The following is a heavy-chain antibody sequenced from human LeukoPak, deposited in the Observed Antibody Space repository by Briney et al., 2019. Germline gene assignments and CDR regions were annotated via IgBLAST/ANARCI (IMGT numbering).Heavy chain of an antibody. CDR2: IVVGSGNT. J-gene: IGHJ5*02. V-gene: IGHV1-58*02. CDR1: GLTFTSSA. CDR3: ARGFVGGPLHLPGTENWFDP. D-gene: IGHD1-1*01. Sequence: GTSVKVSCKASGLTFTSSAMQWVRQARGQRLEWIGWIVVGSGNTNYAQKFQERVTITRDMSTSTAYMELSSLRSEDTAVYYCARGFVGGPLHLPGTENWFDPWGQGTLVTVSS.